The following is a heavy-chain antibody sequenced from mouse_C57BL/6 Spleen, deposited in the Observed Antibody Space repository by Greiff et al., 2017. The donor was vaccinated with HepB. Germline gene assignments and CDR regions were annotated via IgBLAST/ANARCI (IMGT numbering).Heavy chain of an antibody. CDR3: ARDAPWVSYAMDY. Sequence: EVQLQESGGGLVQSGRSLRLSCATSGFTFSDFYMEWVRQAPGKGLEWIAASRNKANDYTTEYSASVKGRFIVSRDTSQSILYLQMNALRAEDTAIYYCARDAPWVSYAMDYWGQGTSVTVSS. V-gene: IGHV7-1*01. CDR2: SRNKANDYTT. CDR1: GFTFSDFY. D-gene: IGHD4-1*01. J-gene: IGHJ4*01.